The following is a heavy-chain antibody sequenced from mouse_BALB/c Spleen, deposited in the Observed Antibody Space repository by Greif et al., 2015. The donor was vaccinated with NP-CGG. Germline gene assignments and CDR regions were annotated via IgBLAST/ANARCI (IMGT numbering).Heavy chain of an antibody. V-gene: IGHV2-9*02. J-gene: IGHJ4*01. CDR3: ARALLYGSSYHYATDY. Sequence: VMLVESGPGLVAPSQSLSITCTVSGFSLTSYGVHWVRQPPGKGLEWLGVIWAGGSTNYNSALMSRLSISKDNSKSQVFLKMNSLQTDDTAMYYCARALLYGSSYHYATDYWGQGTSVTVSS. D-gene: IGHD1-1*01. CDR1: GFSLTSYG. CDR2: IWAGGST.